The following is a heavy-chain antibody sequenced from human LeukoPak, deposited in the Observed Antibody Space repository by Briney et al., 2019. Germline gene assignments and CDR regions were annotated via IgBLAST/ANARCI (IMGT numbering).Heavy chain of an antibody. CDR1: GFTFSSYW. CDR3: ARDRSLTIFGVAID. D-gene: IGHD3-3*01. Sequence: GGSLRLSCAASGFTFSSYWMSWVRQAPGKGLEWVANIKQDGSDKYYVDSVKGRFTISRDNAKNSLYLQMNSLRAEDTAVYYCARDRSLTIFGVAIDWGQGTMVTVSS. V-gene: IGHV3-7*04. J-gene: IGHJ3*01. CDR2: IKQDGSDK.